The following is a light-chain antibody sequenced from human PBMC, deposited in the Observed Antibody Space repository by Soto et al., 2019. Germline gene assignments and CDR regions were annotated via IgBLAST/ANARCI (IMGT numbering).Light chain of an antibody. CDR1: QSVSRSY. J-gene: IGKJ1*01. V-gene: IGKV3-20*01. Sequence: IVLTQSPGTLSLSPGERATLSCRASQSVSRSYLAWYQQKPGHAPRLLIYGASSRATGIPDRFSGSGSGTVFPLTISRMQPEDFAVYYCQQYGSSGTFGQGTKVDIK. CDR3: QQYGSSGT. CDR2: GAS.